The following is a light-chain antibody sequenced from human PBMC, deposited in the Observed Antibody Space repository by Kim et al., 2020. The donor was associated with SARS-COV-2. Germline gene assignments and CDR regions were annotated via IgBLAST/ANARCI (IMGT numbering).Light chain of an antibody. V-gene: IGKV1D-13*01. J-gene: IGKJ5*01. CDR1: QGISSA. Sequence: GDRVTITCRASQGISSALAWYQQKPGKAPKLLIYDASSLESGVPSRFSGSGSGTDFTLTISSLQPEDFATYYCQQFNNYPRITFGQGTRL. CDR2: DAS. CDR3: QQFNNYPRIT.